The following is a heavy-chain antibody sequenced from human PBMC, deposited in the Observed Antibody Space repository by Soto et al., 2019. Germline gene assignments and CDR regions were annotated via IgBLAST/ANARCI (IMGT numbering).Heavy chain of an antibody. J-gene: IGHJ6*02. D-gene: IGHD2-21*02. CDR3: ARDGEYCGGDCYPTYYYYGMDV. Sequence: EVQLVESGGGLVQPGGSLRLSCAASGFTFSSYSMNWVRQAPGKGLEWVSYISSSSSTIYYADSVKGRFTISRDNAKNSLYLQMNSLRDEDTAVYYCARDGEYCGGDCYPTYYYYGMDVWGQGTTVTVSS. CDR1: GFTFSSYS. CDR2: ISSSSSTI. V-gene: IGHV3-48*02.